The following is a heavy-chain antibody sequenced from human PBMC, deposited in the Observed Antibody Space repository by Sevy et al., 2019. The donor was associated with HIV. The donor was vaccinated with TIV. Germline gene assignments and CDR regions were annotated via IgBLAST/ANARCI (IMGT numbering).Heavy chain of an antibody. J-gene: IGHJ4*02. CDR2: ISDGGTVT. Sequence: GSLRLSCVVSGFTFSRYAMNWVRQAPGKGLEWVAGISDGGTVTYYAVSVKGRFTMSRDTSKNTVYVEMNSLRVEDTAVYYCAKEAKEYCSGGSCYGSTFDYWGQGTLVTVSS. D-gene: IGHD2-15*01. V-gene: IGHV3-23*01. CDR3: AKEAKEYCSGGSCYGSTFDY. CDR1: GFTFSRYA.